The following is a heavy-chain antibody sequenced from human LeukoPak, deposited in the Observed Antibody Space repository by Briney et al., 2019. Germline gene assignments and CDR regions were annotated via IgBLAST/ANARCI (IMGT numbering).Heavy chain of an antibody. J-gene: IGHJ6*02. D-gene: IGHD3-3*01. CDR3: AREGDVLRFLEWLLSEDYYYYGMDV. CDR1: GYTFTSYG. CDR2: ISAYNGNT. V-gene: IGHV1-18*01. Sequence: ASVKVSCKASGYTFTSYGISWVRQAPGQGLEWMGWISAYNGNTNYAQKLQGRVTMTTDTSTSTAYMELRSLRSDDTAVYYCAREGDVLRFLEWLLSEDYYYYGMDVWGQGTTVTVSS.